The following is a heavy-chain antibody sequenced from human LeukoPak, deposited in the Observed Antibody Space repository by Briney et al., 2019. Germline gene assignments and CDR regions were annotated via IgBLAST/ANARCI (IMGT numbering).Heavy chain of an antibody. V-gene: IGHV3-23*01. J-gene: IGHJ4*02. CDR2: ISGSGGST. D-gene: IGHD3-3*01. Sequence: GGSLRLSCAASGFTFSSYAMSWVPQAPGKGLEWVSDISGSGGSTYYADPVKGRFTISRDNSKNTLYLQMNSLRAEDTAVYYCAKDGRFLEWLPPYFDYWGQGTLVTVSS. CDR3: AKDGRFLEWLPPYFDY. CDR1: GFTFSSYA.